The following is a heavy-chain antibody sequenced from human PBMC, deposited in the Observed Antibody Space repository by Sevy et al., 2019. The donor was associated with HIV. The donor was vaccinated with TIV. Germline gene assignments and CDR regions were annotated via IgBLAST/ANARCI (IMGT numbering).Heavy chain of an antibody. CDR1: GFTFRSDW. J-gene: IGHJ5*02. D-gene: IGHD3-16*01. CDR3: LSEGGDWFDP. Sequence: GGSLRLSCAASGFTFRSDWMHWVRQAPGKGLVWVSRINRDGSSTAYADSVKGRFTISRDKAKNKLYLQMNSLRAEDSSVYYCLSEGGDWFDPWGQGTLVTVSS. CDR2: INRDGSST. V-gene: IGHV3-74*01.